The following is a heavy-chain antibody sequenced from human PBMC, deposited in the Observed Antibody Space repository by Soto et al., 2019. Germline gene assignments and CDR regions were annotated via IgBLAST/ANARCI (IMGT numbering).Heavy chain of an antibody. Sequence: ASVKVSCKASGYTFTGYYMHWVRQAPGQGLEWMGWINPNSGGTNYAQKFQGWVTMARDTSISTAYMELSRLRPDDTAVYYCARGGDRYYDILTGYPAGGFFDYWGQGTLVTVSS. J-gene: IGHJ4*02. CDR3: ARGGDRYYDILTGYPAGGFFDY. D-gene: IGHD3-9*01. CDR2: INPNSGGT. V-gene: IGHV1-2*04. CDR1: GYTFTGYY.